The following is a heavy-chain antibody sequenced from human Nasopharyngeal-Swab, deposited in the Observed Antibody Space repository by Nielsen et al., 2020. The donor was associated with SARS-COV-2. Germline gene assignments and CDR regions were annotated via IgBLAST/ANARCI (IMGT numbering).Heavy chain of an antibody. CDR2: ISYDGSNK. CDR3: ARDLSIAAASI. D-gene: IGHD6-13*01. J-gene: IGHJ4*02. Sequence: RQPPGKGLEWVAVISYDGSNKYYADSVKGRFTISRDNSKNTLYLQMNSLRAEDTAVYYCARDLSIAAASIWGQGTLVTVSS. V-gene: IGHV3-30-3*01.